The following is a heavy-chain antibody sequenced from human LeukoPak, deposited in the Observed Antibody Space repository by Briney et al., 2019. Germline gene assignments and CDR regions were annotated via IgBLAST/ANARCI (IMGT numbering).Heavy chain of an antibody. V-gene: IGHV4-30-2*01. CDR3: ARGTGIVGATPFDY. Sequence: ASETLSLTCAVSGGSISSGGYSWSWIRQPPGKGLEWIGYIYHSGSTYYNPSLKSRVTISVDRSKNQFSLKLSSVTAADTAVYYCARGTGIVGATPFDYWGQGTLVTVSS. D-gene: IGHD1-26*01. CDR2: IYHSGST. J-gene: IGHJ4*02. CDR1: GGSISSGGYS.